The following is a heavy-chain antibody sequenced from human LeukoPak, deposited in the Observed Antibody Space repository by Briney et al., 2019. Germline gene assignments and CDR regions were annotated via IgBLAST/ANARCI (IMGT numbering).Heavy chain of an antibody. CDR2: INPNSGGT. J-gene: IGHJ3*02. CDR1: GYTFTGYY. CDR3: AREWTAACDNDAFDI. V-gene: IGHV1-2*02. Sequence: PGESLKISCKGSGYTFTGYYMHWVRQAPGQGLEWMGWINPNSGGTNYAQKFQGRVTMTRDTSISTGYMELSRLRSDDTAVYYCAREWTAACDNDAFDIWGQGTMVTVSS. D-gene: IGHD6-13*01.